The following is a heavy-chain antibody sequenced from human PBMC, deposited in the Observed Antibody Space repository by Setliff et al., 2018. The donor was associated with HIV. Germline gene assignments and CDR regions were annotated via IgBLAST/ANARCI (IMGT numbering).Heavy chain of an antibody. CDR2: IYHSGST. J-gene: IGHJ5*02. CDR3: ASRIYYYDESRVLREEGFVP. V-gene: IGHV4-38-2*02. CDR1: GYSISSGYY. D-gene: IGHD3-22*01. Sequence: PSETLSLTCTVSGYSISSGYYWGWIRQPPGKGLEWIGLIYHSGSTYYNPSLKSRVTISVDTSKNQFSLKLTSVTAADTALYYCASRIYYYDESRVLREEGFVPWGQGTLVTVSS.